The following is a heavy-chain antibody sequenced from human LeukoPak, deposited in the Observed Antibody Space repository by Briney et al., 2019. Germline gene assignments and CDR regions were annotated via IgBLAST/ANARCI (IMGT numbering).Heavy chain of an antibody. Sequence: PGGSLRLSCAASGFTFSNYAMSWGRQAPGKGLEWVADIYQDGIKKYYVDSVKGRFTISRDNVNNTLFLQLDSLKTEGTAVYFCAKDLDTTATGSLDYWGQGALVIVSS. V-gene: IGHV3-7*01. J-gene: IGHJ4*02. D-gene: IGHD5-18*01. CDR2: IYQDGIKK. CDR3: AKDLDTTATGSLDY. CDR1: GFTFSNYA.